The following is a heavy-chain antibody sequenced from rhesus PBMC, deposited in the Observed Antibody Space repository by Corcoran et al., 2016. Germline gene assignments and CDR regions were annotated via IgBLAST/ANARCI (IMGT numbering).Heavy chain of an antibody. D-gene: IGHD1-44*02. CDR2: ISGSNGST. CDR1: GGSISRSNW. CDR3: ARRRVGATFDY. Sequence: QVQLQESGPGLVKPSETLSLTCAVSGGSISRSNWWSWIRQPPGKGLVWIGYISGSNGSTYYNPSLKSRVTISTDTSKNQFSLKLSSVTAADTAVYYCARRRVGATFDYWGQGVLVTVSS. J-gene: IGHJ4*01. V-gene: IGHV4-65*01.